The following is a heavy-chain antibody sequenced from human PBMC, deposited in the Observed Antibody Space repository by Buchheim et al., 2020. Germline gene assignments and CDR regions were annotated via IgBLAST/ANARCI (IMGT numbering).Heavy chain of an antibody. CDR3: ARHDHSGSYYFDY. V-gene: IGHV4-4*02. CDR2: IYHSGST. D-gene: IGHD1-26*01. Sequence: QVQLQESGPGLVKPSGTLSLTCAISGGSISTINWWSWVRQPPGKGLEWIGEIYHSGSTNYNPSLKRRVTMSVEKSKNQFSLNLSSVTAADTAVYYCARHDHSGSYYFDYWGQGTL. J-gene: IGHJ4*02. CDR1: GGSISTINW.